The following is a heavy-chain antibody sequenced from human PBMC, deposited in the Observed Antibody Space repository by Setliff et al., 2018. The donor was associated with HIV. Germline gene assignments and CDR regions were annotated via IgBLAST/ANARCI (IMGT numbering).Heavy chain of an antibody. J-gene: IGHJ4*02. Sequence: PGGSLRLSCAASGFTFSSYSMNWVRQAPGKGLEWVSSISSSSSCIYYADSVKGRFTISRDNAKNSLYLQMNSLRAEDTAVYFCVGDRSDYLDFLTGYYGRDYWGQGTQVTVSS. CDR2: ISSSSSCI. D-gene: IGHD3-9*01. CDR1: GFTFSSYS. CDR3: VGDRSDYLDFLTGYYGRDY. V-gene: IGHV3-21*06.